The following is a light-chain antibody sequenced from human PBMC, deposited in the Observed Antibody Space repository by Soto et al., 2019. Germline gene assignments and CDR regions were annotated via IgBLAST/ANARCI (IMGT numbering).Light chain of an antibody. V-gene: IGLV2-14*01. CDR2: DVS. CDR3: SSYTSSSLYV. J-gene: IGLJ1*01. Sequence: QSALTQPASVSGSPGQSIAISCTGTSSDIGGSNYVSWYQQLPGKAPKLMIYDVSDRPSVVSNRFSGSKSGNTASLTISGLQAEDEADYYCSSYTSSSLYVFGTGTKVTVL. CDR1: SSDIGGSNY.